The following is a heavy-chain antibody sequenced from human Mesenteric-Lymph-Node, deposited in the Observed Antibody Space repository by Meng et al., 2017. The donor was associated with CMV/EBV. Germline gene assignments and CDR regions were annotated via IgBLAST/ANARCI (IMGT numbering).Heavy chain of an antibody. V-gene: IGHV3-49*04. J-gene: IGHJ4*02. CDR1: GFTFGDYG. CDR3: TRGSSFFDY. D-gene: IGHD6-13*01. CDR2: IRSKAYGGTR. Sequence: GESLKISCTASGFTFGDYGVSWVRQAPGKGLEWLGVIRSKAYGGTRAYAASVEGRFTTSRDDSKNIAYLQMNSLKTEDTAVYYCTRGSSFFDYWGQGTLVTVSS.